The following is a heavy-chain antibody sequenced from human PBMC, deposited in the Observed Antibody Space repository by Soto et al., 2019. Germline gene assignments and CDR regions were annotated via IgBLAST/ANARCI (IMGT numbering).Heavy chain of an antibody. CDR1: GGSFSSYY. CDR3: ARAGYYGSGSYLYNWFDP. Sequence: QVQLQQWGAGLLKPSETLSLTCAVYGGSFSSYYWSWIRQPPGKGLEWIGEINHSGSTNYNPSLKSRVTISVDTSKNQFSLKLSSVTAADTAVYYCARAGYYGSGSYLYNWFDPWGQGTLVTVSS. D-gene: IGHD3-10*01. J-gene: IGHJ5*02. CDR2: INHSGST. V-gene: IGHV4-34*01.